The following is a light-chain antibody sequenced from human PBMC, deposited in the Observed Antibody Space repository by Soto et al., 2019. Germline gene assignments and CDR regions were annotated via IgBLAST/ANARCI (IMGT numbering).Light chain of an antibody. CDR1: QSVGSN. Sequence: EIVMTQSPATLSVSPGERVTLSCRASQSVGSNLAWYQQKPGQAPRVLIYDASTRATVIPARFSGSGSGTEFTLTISSLQSEDFAVYYGQQYDNWPLTFGGGTKVEIK. V-gene: IGKV3-15*01. CDR2: DAS. J-gene: IGKJ4*01. CDR3: QQYDNWPLT.